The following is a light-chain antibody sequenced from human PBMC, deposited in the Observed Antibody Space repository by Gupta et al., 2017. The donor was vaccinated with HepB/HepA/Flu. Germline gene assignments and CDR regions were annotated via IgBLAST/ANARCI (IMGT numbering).Light chain of an antibody. V-gene: IGKV1-9*01. Sequence: DIQLTQSPSFLSASVGDRVTITCRASQGIFNSLAWYHQKPGEAPNLLISAASTLRSGVPSRFSGSGSGTEFTLTISSLQPEDFATYYCQQVNSYPRTFGQGTKVEIK. CDR1: QGIFNS. CDR3: QQVNSYPRT. CDR2: AAS. J-gene: IGKJ1*01.